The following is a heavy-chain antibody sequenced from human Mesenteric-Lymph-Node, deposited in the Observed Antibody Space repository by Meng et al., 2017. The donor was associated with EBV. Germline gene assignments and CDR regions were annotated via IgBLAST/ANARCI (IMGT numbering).Heavy chain of an antibody. CDR2: IYYSGST. J-gene: IGHJ5*02. CDR1: SGSINSGSYY. Sequence: QVHWQGSGPGLVKPSKPLSSTCAVSSGSINSGSYYWSWIRQPPGKGLEWIGYIYYSGSTYYNPSLKSRVTISVDTSKNQFSLKLKSVTAADTAVYYCARAHRVLFGELNWFDPWGQGTLVTVSS. D-gene: IGHD3-10*01. V-gene: IGHV4-30-4*01. CDR3: ARAHRVLFGELNWFDP.